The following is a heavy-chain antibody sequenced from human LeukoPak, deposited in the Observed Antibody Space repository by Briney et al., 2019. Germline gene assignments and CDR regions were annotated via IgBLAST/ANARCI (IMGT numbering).Heavy chain of an antibody. CDR3: ARDRHCVNGVCHSPAGMDV. D-gene: IGHD2-8*01. J-gene: IGHJ6*02. V-gene: IGHV3-33*01. CDR1: GFILNSYG. CDR2: IWFDGKNQ. Sequence: PGRSLRLSCAASGFILNSYGMHWVRQAPGKGLEWVADIWFDGKNQHFADSVRGRFAISRDNSKNTVHLQINSLRAEDTAVYYCARDRHCVNGVCHSPAGMDVWGQGTTVTVSS.